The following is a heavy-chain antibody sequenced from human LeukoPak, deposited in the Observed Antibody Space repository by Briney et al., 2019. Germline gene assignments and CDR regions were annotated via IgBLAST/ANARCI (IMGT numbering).Heavy chain of an antibody. V-gene: IGHV3-23*01. CDR3: AKDKGDCSGGSCYPDYFDY. D-gene: IGHD2-15*01. CDR1: GFTFSSYA. Sequence: GGSLRLSCAASGFTFSSYAMSWVRQAPGKGLEGVSAISGSGGSTNYADSVKGRVTISRDNSKNTLYLQMNSLRAEDTAVYYCAKDKGDCSGGSCYPDYFDYWGQGTLVTVSS. CDR2: ISGSGGST. J-gene: IGHJ4*02.